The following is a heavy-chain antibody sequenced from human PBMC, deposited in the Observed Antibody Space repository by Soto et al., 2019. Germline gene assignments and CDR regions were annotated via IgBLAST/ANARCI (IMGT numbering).Heavy chain of an antibody. CDR2: IWYDGSNK. CDR3: ARGSTAGYPLYTTTHYMDV. J-gene: IGHJ6*03. Sequence: GGSLRLSCAASGFTFSSYGMHWVRQAPGKGLEWVAVIWYDGSNKYYADSVKGRFTISRDNSKNTLYLQMNSLRAEDTAVYYCARGSTAGYPLYTTTHYMDVWGKGTTVTVSS. V-gene: IGHV3-33*01. D-gene: IGHD3-9*01. CDR1: GFTFSSYG.